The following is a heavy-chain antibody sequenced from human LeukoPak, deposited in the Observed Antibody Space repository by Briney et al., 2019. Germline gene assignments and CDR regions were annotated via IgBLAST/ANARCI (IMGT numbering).Heavy chain of an antibody. Sequence: SETLSLTCAVSGYSISSDYYWGWIRQPPGKGLEWIGSIYHSGSTYYNPSLKSRVTISVDTSKNQFSLKLSSVTAADTAVYYCARDVGYGDSFDYWGRGTLVTVSS. V-gene: IGHV4-38-2*02. CDR2: IYHSGST. J-gene: IGHJ4*02. CDR1: GYSISSDYY. D-gene: IGHD4-17*01. CDR3: ARDVGYGDSFDY.